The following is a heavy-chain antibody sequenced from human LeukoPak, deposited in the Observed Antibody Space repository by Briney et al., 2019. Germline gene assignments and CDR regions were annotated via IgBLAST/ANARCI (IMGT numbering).Heavy chain of an antibody. J-gene: IGHJ4*02. D-gene: IGHD2-2*01. CDR3: ARMGYCSSTSRYAVVIFDY. V-gene: IGHV4-34*01. CDR2: INHSGST. CDR1: GGSFSGYY. Sequence: QPSETLSLTCAVYGGSFSGYYWSWIRQPPGKGLEWIGEINHSGSTNYNPSLKSRVTISVDTSKNQFSLKLSSVTAADTAVYYCARMGYCSSTSRYAVVIFDYWGQGTLVTVSS.